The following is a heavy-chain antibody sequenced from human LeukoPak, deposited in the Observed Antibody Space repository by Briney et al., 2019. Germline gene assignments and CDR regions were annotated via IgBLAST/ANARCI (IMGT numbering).Heavy chain of an antibody. Sequence: PSETLSLTCTVSAYSISSGYYWGWIRQPPGKGLEWIGSIYHSGRTYYHPSLKSRVAISLDSSRNQFSLKLSSVTAAGTAVYFCAGYHAYGVTTPPLGYWGQGTLVTVSS. CDR3: AGYHAYGVTTPPLGY. CDR2: IYHSGRT. CDR1: AYSISSGYY. V-gene: IGHV4-38-2*02. J-gene: IGHJ4*02. D-gene: IGHD4-17*01.